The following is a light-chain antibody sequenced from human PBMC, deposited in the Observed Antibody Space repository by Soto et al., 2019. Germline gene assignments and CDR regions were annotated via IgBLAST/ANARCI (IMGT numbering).Light chain of an antibody. CDR2: NNN. CDR1: SSNIGRNS. V-gene: IGLV1-44*01. CDR3: ASWDDNLNGPLL. Sequence: QSVLTQPPSASRTPGQRVTISCSGGSSNIGRNSVSWYQQVPGTAPKLIIFNNNERPSGIPGRFSGSKSGASASLAIVGLQSEDEADYFCASWDDNLNGPLLFGGGTKLTVL. J-gene: IGLJ2*01.